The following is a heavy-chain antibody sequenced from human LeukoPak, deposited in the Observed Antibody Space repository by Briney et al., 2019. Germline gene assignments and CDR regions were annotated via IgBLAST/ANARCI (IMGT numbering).Heavy chain of an antibody. V-gene: IGHV3-23*01. Sequence: GGSLRLSCAASGFTLSIYAMTWVRQVPGKGLEWVSTIGASGDRTYYADSVKGRFTISRDNSKNTLYLQLNSLRAEDAAVFYCARELEWLGKYYFDYWGQGTPVTVSS. CDR3: ARELEWLGKYYFDY. D-gene: IGHD3-10*01. CDR1: GFTLSIYA. CDR2: IGASGDRT. J-gene: IGHJ4*02.